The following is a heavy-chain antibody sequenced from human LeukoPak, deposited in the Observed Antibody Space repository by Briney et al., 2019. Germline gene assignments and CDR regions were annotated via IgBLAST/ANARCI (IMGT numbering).Heavy chain of an antibody. CDR2: IIPIFGTA. CDR3: ARDAYYYDSSGYYTGLPSDY. Sequence: SVKVSCKASGGTFSSYAISWVRQAPGQGLEWMGGIIPIFGTANYAQKFQGRVTITTDESTSTANMELSSLRSEDTAVYYCARDAYYYDSSGYYTGLPSDYWGQGTLVTVSS. D-gene: IGHD3-22*01. V-gene: IGHV1-69*05. CDR1: GGTFSSYA. J-gene: IGHJ4*02.